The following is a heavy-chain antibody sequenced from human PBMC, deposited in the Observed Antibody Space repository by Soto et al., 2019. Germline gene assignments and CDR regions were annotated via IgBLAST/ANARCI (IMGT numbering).Heavy chain of an antibody. V-gene: IGHV4-59*13. Sequence: SETLSLTCSVSGGSTSSYFWSWIRQPPGKGLEWIGYVFYIGSTNYNPSLGSRVTISIDTSKNQFSLKLGSVTAADTAVYYCARFGLSSGCDSFDYWGQGTLVTVSS. CDR2: VFYIGST. CDR3: ARFGLSSGCDSFDY. CDR1: GGSTSSYF. J-gene: IGHJ4*02. D-gene: IGHD5-12*01.